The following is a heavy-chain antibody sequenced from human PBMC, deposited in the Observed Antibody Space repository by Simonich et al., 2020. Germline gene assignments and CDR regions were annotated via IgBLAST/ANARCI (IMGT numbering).Heavy chain of an antibody. V-gene: IGHV4-59*08. Sequence: QVQLQESGPGLVKPSETLSLTCTVSGGSIRIYYWSWFRQPPGKGLEWIGYIYYSGSTNYNPSLKSRVTISVDTSKNQFSLKLSSVTAADTAVYYCARHDRWLQFYFDYWGQGTLVTVSS. D-gene: IGHD5-12*01. J-gene: IGHJ4*02. CDR2: IYYSGST. CDR3: ARHDRWLQFYFDY. CDR1: GGSIRIYY.